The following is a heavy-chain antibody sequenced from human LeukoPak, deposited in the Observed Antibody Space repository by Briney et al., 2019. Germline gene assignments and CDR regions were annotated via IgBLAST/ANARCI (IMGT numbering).Heavy chain of an antibody. D-gene: IGHD6-13*01. V-gene: IGHV3-9*01. CDR2: ISWNTGNI. CDR1: GFPFDNYG. Sequence: GGSLRLSCAASGFPFDNYGMPWVRQGPGKGLEWVSGISWNTGNIAYAASVKGRFTISRDNAKKSLYLQMNSLRPEDTALYYCAADSSSWFPVDFDFWGQGALVTVSS. CDR3: AADSSSWFPVDFDF. J-gene: IGHJ4*02.